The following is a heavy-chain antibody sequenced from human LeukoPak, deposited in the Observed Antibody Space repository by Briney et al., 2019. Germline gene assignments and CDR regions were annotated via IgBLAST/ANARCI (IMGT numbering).Heavy chain of an antibody. CDR2: IKSKTDGGTT. Sequence: GGSLRLSCAASGFTFSNAWLSWVRQAPGKGPEWVGRIKSKTDGGTTDYAAPVKGRFTISRDDSKNTLYLQMNSLKTEDTAVYYCTTDNYYDSSGYYYYYYMDVWGKGTTVTISS. CDR1: GFTFSNAW. J-gene: IGHJ6*03. V-gene: IGHV3-15*01. CDR3: TTDNYYDSSGYYYYYYMDV. D-gene: IGHD3-22*01.